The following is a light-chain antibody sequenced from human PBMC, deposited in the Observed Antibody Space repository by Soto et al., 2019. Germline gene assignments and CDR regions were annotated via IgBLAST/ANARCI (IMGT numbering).Light chain of an antibody. CDR1: SSDVGAYNY. CDR3: RSFTRSNSYV. J-gene: IGLJ1*01. CDR2: DVS. Sequence: QSALTQPASVSGSPGQSITISRTGTSSDVGAYNYVSWYQQHPGKVPKLMIYDVSDRPSGVSNRFSGSKSGNTASLTISGLQAEDEADYYCRSFTRSNSYVFGTGTKLTVL. V-gene: IGLV2-14*03.